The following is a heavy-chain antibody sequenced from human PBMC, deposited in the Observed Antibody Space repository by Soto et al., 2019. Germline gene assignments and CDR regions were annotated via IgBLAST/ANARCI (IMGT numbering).Heavy chain of an antibody. D-gene: IGHD6-13*01. V-gene: IGHV3-23*01. CDR2: ISGSGGST. J-gene: IGHJ4*02. Sequence: HPGGSLRLSCAASGFTFSSYAMSWVRQAPGKGLEWVSAISGSGGSTYYADSVKGRFTISRDNSKNTLYLQMNSLRAEDMAVYYCAKEMVRAAAGPLDYWGQGTLVTVSS. CDR1: GFTFSSYA. CDR3: AKEMVRAAAGPLDY.